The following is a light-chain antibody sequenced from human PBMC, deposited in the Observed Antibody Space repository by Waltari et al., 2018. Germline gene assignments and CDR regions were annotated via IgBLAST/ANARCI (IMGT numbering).Light chain of an antibody. J-gene: IGLJ1*01. CDR3: SSYTSSSTYV. V-gene: IGLV2-14*01. CDR2: EVS. CDR1: SSDVGGYNY. Sequence: QSALTQPASVSGSPGQSITISCTGTSSDVGGYNYVSWYQQYPGKAPKLMIYEVSKRPSGVSNRCSGSKSGNTASLTISGLQAEDEADYYCSSYTSSSTYVFGTGTKVTVL.